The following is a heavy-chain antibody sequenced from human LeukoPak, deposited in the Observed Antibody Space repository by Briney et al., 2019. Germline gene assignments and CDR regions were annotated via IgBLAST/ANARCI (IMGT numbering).Heavy chain of an antibody. CDR3: ARAVSSSWYYFDY. V-gene: IGHV4-59*01. Sequence: PSEPLSLTCTVSGVSISSYSWSWIRQPPGKGLEWVGYIYYSGSTNYNPSLKRRVTISVDTSKSQCSLKQSSVTAADTAVYYCARAVSSSWYYFDYWGQGTLGTVSS. D-gene: IGHD6-13*01. CDR2: IYYSGST. J-gene: IGHJ4*02. CDR1: GVSISSYS.